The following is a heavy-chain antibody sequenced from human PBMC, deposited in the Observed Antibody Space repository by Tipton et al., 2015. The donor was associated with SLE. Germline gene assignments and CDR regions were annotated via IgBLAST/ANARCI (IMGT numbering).Heavy chain of an antibody. CDR3: ARDFVVVPAAMEAFDV. V-gene: IGHV1-2*06. D-gene: IGHD2-2*01. CDR2: INPNSGGT. CDR1: GYTFTGYY. J-gene: IGHJ3*01. Sequence: QSGAEVKKPGASVKVSCKASGYTFTGYYMHWVRQAPGQGLEWMGRINPNSGGTNYAQKFQGRVTMTRNTSISTAYMELSSLRSEDTAVYYCARDFVVVPAAMEAFDVWGQGTMVTVSS.